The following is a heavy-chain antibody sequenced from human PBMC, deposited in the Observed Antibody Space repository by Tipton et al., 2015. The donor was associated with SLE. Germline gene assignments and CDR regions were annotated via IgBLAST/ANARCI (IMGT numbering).Heavy chain of an antibody. CDR2: IYFSGIT. J-gene: IGHJ5*01. V-gene: IGHV4-39*07. CDR1: GGSISTTIYY. D-gene: IGHD3-10*01. CDR3: ARQGFREFDSSFDS. Sequence: TLSLTCFVSGGSISTTIYYWGWIRQSPGKGLEWIASIYFSGITYYNPSLNSRATISVDRTKNDFSLKLTSLTATDTAVYYCARQGFREFDSSFDSWGQGILVTASS.